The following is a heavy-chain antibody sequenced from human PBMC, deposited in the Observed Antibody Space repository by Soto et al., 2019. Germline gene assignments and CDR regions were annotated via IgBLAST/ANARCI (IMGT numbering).Heavy chain of an antibody. CDR2: INANTGGT. CDR1: GYTFTDSY. D-gene: IGHD2-8*02. V-gene: IGHV1-2*02. CDR3: ARDWIYCTGTSCHQGAFDV. Sequence: AASVKVSCKASGYTFTDSYIHWVRQAPGQGLEWMGWINANTGGTKYAQKFQGRVTMTRDTSITSAYLELSSLRSDDRAVYYCARDWIYCTGTSCHQGAFDVWGQGTMVTVSS. J-gene: IGHJ3*01.